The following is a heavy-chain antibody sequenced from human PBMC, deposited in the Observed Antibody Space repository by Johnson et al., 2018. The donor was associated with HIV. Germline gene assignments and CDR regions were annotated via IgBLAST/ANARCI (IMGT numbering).Heavy chain of an antibody. Sequence: QVQLVESGGGVVQPGRSLRLSCSVSGFTFSSYGMHWVRQAPGKGLEWVAVISHDGINKYYADSVKGRFTISRDNAKNTLYLQMNSLRAEDTAVYYCAKDRNYDILSIWGQGTVVTVSS. CDR3: AKDRNYDILSI. J-gene: IGHJ3*02. CDR2: ISHDGINK. D-gene: IGHD3-9*01. V-gene: IGHV3-30*18. CDR1: GFTFSSYG.